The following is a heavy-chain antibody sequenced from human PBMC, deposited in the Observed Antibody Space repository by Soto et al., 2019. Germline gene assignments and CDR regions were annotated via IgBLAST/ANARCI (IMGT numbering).Heavy chain of an antibody. Sequence: SETLSLTCAVYGGSFSGYYWSWIRQPPGKGLEWIGEINHSGSTNYNPSLKSRVTISVDTSKNQFSLKLSSVTAADTAVYYCARSRSGWFGDFWGQGSTVTVSS. CDR1: GGSFSGYY. V-gene: IGHV4-34*01. CDR2: INHSGST. CDR3: ARSRSGWFGDF. J-gene: IGHJ6*02. D-gene: IGHD3-10*01.